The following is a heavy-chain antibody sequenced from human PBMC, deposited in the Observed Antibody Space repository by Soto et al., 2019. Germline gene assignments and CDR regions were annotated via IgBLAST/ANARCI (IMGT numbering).Heavy chain of an antibody. CDR3: ARASSSGPQIVVTHATADYSDF. J-gene: IGHJ4*02. V-gene: IGHV4-34*01. D-gene: IGHD2-15*01. CDR1: GGSFTAYS. CDR2: VSHRGGT. Sequence: PSETLSLTCAVYGGSFTAYSWTYIRQPPGKGLEWIGEVSHRGGTKYNPSLRGRVIISVDTSKSQFSLNLRSVTAADTAVYYCARASSSGPQIVVTHATADYSDFWGQGTPVTVSS.